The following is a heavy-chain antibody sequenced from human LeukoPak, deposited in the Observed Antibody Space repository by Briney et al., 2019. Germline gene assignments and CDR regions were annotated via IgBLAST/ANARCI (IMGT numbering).Heavy chain of an antibody. CDR1: GFTFSSYD. CDR2: IGTGGDT. CDR3: ARVNGGSYYPYWYFDL. V-gene: IGHV3-13*01. D-gene: IGHD1-26*01. J-gene: IGHJ2*01. Sequence: GGSLRLSCAASGFTFSSYDMHWVRQATGKGLEWVSAIGTGGDTYYPGSVKGRFTISRENAKNSLYLQMNSLRAGDTAVYYCARVNGGSYYPYWYFDLWGRGTLVTVSS.